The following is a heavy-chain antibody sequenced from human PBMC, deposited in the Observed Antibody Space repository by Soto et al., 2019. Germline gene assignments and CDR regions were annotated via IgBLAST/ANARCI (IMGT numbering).Heavy chain of an antibody. Sequence: QVRLVESGGGVVQPGRSLRLSCTASGFSFSSYAMYWFLQPPVKGLEWVAVISKDGMNKNYADSVKGRVTVSRDNANYSLDLQLNSLRGEDTAMYYCARDMYSSDYFVKWFEPWGQGTLVTVSS. J-gene: IGHJ5*02. CDR3: ARDMYSSDYFVKWFEP. D-gene: IGHD6-19*01. CDR1: GFSFSSYA. V-gene: IGHV3-30*04. CDR2: ISKDGMNK.